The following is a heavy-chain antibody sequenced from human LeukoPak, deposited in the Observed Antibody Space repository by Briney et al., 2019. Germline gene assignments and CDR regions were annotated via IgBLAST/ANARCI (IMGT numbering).Heavy chain of an antibody. V-gene: IGHV3-7*05. D-gene: IGHD3-22*01. Sequence: GGSLRLSCAASGYTFTTYCMPWVRQAPGKGLEWVAYIKHEGGDTYYVDSVKGRFTISRDNSKNSPFLQVSGLRADDTAVYYCARKLYYYNSGGSVGYAGWFHLWGEGPLVTVP. J-gene: IGHJ5*02. CDR1: GYTFTTYC. CDR3: ARKLYYYNSGGSVGYAGWFHL. CDR2: IKHEGGDT.